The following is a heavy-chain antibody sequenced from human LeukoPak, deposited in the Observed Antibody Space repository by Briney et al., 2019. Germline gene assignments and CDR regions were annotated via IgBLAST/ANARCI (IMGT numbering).Heavy chain of an antibody. CDR2: IRQDGSDI. CDR3: ARDQDVVVLLGIIAYDAFDL. Sequence: GGSLILSCAGSGFTFSNYWMTWVRQAPGKGLEWVANIRQDGSDIHYVDSVKGRFTISRDNGKNSLYLQMNSLRAEDTAVYYCARDQDVVVLLGIIAYDAFDLWGQGTMVTVSS. J-gene: IGHJ3*01. CDR1: GFTFSNYW. V-gene: IGHV3-7*01. D-gene: IGHD2-15*01.